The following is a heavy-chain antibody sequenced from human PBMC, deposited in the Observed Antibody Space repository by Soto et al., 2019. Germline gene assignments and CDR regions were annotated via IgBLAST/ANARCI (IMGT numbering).Heavy chain of an antibody. J-gene: IGHJ6*02. CDR3: ARAKDYGMDV. Sequence: QVQLVESGGGVVQPGRSLRLSCAASGFTFSSYGMHWVRQAPGKGLEWVAVIWYDGSNKYYADSVKGRFTISRDNSKNTLYMQMNSVRTEDTAVYYCARAKDYGMDVWGQGTTVTVSS. V-gene: IGHV3-33*01. CDR2: IWYDGSNK. D-gene: IGHD2-15*01. CDR1: GFTFSSYG.